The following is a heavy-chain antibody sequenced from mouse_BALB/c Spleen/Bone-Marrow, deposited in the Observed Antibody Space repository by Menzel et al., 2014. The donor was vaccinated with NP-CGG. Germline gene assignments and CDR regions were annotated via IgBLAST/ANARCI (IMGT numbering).Heavy chain of an antibody. CDR2: ISGGGSYT. CDR3: ARHGDNDPPDVSFDY. CDR1: GFTFSSYG. D-gene: IGHD2-3*01. Sequence: EVQLVEYGGGLVQPGGSLKLSCAASGFTFSSYGMSWVRQTPEKRLEWVATISGGGSYTFYPDSVKGRFAVSRDNAKNNLFLQMSSLRSEDTAFYYDARHGDNDPPDVSFDYWGQATL. J-gene: IGHJ3*01. V-gene: IGHV5-9-2*01.